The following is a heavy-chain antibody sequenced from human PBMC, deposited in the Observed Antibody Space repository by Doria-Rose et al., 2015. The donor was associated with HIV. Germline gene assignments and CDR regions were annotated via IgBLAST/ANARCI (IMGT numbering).Heavy chain of an antibody. Sequence: VQLVQSGGGLVQPGGSLRLSCAASGFTFSSYWMSWVRQAPGKGLEWGANIKEEGSEKYYVDSVKGRFTISRDNAKNSLYLQMNSLRAEDTAVYYCARDAGDYNFWSGYYSRYWYFDLWGRGTLVTVSS. D-gene: IGHD3-3*01. CDR3: ARDAGDYNFWSGYYSRYWYFDL. V-gene: IGHV3-7*01. J-gene: IGHJ2*01. CDR2: IKEEGSEK. CDR1: GFTFSSYW.